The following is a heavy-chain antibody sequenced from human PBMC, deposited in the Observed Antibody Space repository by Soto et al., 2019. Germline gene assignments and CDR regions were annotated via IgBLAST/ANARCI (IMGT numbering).Heavy chain of an antibody. Sequence: QVQLVQSGAEVKKPGASVKVSCKASGYTFTSYAIHWVRQAPGQRLEWMGWVNAGNGNTKYSQKLQGRVTITRDTSASPAYMERSSLRSEDTAVYYCGRDLVYNWNLIDYWGQGTLVTVSS. V-gene: IGHV1-3*01. CDR1: GYTFTSYA. CDR2: VNAGNGNT. CDR3: GRDLVYNWNLIDY. D-gene: IGHD1-20*01. J-gene: IGHJ4*02.